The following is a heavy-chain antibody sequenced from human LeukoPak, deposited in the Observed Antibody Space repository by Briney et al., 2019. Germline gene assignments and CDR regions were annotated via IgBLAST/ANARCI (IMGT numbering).Heavy chain of an antibody. CDR2: IYHSGST. Sequence: PSQTLSLTCAVSGVSISSGGYSWRWLRQPPGKGLEWIGYIYHSGSTYYNPSLKSRVTISVDRSKNQFSLKLSSVTAADTAVYYCASSSSWPPEGYWGQGTLVTVSS. V-gene: IGHV4-30-2*01. J-gene: IGHJ4*02. CDR1: GVSISSGGYS. D-gene: IGHD6-13*01. CDR3: ASSSSWPPEGY.